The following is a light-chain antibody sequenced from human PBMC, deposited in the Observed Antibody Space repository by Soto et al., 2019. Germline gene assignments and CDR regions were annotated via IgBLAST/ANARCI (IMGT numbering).Light chain of an antibody. CDR1: QSVNTN. CDR2: GAS. J-gene: IGKJ3*01. CDR3: QQYYDWPLT. V-gene: IGKV3-15*01. Sequence: EIVMTQSPATLSVSPGERAILSCRASQSVNTNFAWYQQKPGQAPRLLISGASTRATGIPARFSGSGSGTDFTLTISSLQFEDFAVYYCQQYYDWPLTFGPGTKVDIK.